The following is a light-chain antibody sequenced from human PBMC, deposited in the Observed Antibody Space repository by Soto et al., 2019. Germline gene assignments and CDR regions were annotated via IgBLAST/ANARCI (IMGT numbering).Light chain of an antibody. Sequence: QSVLTQPASVSGSPGQSIAISCTGTSSDVGGYSYVSWYQQQPGKAPKLVISDVSNRPSGVSDRFSGSKSGNTASLTISGLQTEDEADYYCASYTTSITYVFGTGTKVIIL. V-gene: IGLV2-14*01. CDR3: ASYTTSITYV. J-gene: IGLJ1*01. CDR1: SSDVGGYSY. CDR2: DVS.